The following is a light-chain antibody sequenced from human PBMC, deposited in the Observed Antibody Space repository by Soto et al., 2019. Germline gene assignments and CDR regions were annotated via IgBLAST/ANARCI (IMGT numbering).Light chain of an antibody. Sequence: QSALAQQPSVSGAPGQRVTIACSGSTSNIGSNYDVHWYQQLPGAAPKVLIYGNNNRPSGVPSRFSASKSGTSASLAITGLQAEDEADYYCQSYDSSLSAYVFGTGTKVTVL. CDR3: QSYDSSLSAYV. CDR2: GNN. V-gene: IGLV1-40*01. J-gene: IGLJ1*01. CDR1: TSNIGSNYD.